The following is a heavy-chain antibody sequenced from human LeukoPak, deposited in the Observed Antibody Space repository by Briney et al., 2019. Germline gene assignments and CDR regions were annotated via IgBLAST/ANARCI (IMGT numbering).Heavy chain of an antibody. CDR3: AREAMITFGGVIYYYYYMDV. CDR2: IGSSGSTV. J-gene: IGHJ6*03. Sequence: GGSLRLSCAASGFSFSSYEMNWVRQAPGKGLEWVSYIGSSGSTVYYADSVKGRFTISRDNAKNSLYLQMNSLRAEDTAVYYCAREAMITFGGVIYYYYYMDVWGKGTTVTISS. CDR1: GFSFSSYE. V-gene: IGHV3-48*03. D-gene: IGHD3-16*01.